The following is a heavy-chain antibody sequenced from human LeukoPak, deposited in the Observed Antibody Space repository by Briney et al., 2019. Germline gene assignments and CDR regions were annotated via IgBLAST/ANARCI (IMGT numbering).Heavy chain of an antibody. Sequence: PSETLSLTCTVSGDSISNAYWSWIRQPPGKALEWIGYIYYSGIIKYNPSLKSRATISVDTSQNQFSLKLSSVTAADTAVYYCARRRGSSWANWFDPWGQGTLVTVSS. D-gene: IGHD6-13*01. CDR3: ARRRGSSWANWFDP. CDR1: GDSISNAY. CDR2: IYYSGII. J-gene: IGHJ5*02. V-gene: IGHV4-59*08.